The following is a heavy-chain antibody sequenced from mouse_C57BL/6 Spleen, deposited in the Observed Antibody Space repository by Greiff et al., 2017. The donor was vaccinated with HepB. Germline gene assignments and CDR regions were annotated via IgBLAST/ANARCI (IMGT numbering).Heavy chain of an antibody. V-gene: IGHV3-6*01. J-gene: IGHJ2*01. CDR2: ISYDGSN. D-gene: IGHD3-2*02. Sequence: DVQLQESGPGLVKPSQSLSLTCSVTGYSITSGYYWNWIRQFPGNKLEWMGYISYDGSNNYNPSLKNRISITRDTSKNQFFLKLNSVTTEDTATYYCARGRLLGSYWGQGTTLTVSS. CDR1: GYSITSGYY. CDR3: ARGRLLGSY.